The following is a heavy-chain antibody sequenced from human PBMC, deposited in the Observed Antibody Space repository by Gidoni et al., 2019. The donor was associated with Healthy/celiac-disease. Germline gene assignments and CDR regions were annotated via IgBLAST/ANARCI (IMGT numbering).Heavy chain of an antibody. CDR2: ISYDGSNK. Sequence: QVQLVESGGGVVQPGRSLRLSCAASGFTFSRYGMHWVRQAPGKGLEWVAVISYDGSNKYYADSVKGRFTISRDNSKNTLYLQMNSLRAEDTAVYYCANGPYYYDSSGYEGVYWGQGTLVTVSS. V-gene: IGHV3-30*18. CDR3: ANGPYYYDSSGYEGVY. CDR1: GFTFSRYG. D-gene: IGHD3-22*01. J-gene: IGHJ4*02.